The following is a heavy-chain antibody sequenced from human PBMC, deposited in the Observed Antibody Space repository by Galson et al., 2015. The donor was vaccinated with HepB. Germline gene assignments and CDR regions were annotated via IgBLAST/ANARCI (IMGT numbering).Heavy chain of an antibody. CDR2: ISGSGGST. J-gene: IGHJ4*02. CDR3: AKDGGSGLELSSLFDY. Sequence: SLRLSCAASGFTFSSYAMSWVRQAPGKGLEWVSAISGSGGSTYYADSVKGRFTISRDNSKNTLYLQMNSLRAEDTAVYYCAKDGGSGLELSSLFDYWGQGTLVTVSS. CDR1: GFTFSSYA. V-gene: IGHV3-23*01. D-gene: IGHD3-16*02.